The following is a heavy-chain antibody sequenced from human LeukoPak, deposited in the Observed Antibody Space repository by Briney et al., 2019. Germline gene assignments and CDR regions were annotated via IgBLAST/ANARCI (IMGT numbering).Heavy chain of an antibody. CDR2: ISSSSSTI. CDR3: ARDSSYYYDSRALKY. D-gene: IGHD3-22*01. J-gene: IGHJ4*02. CDR1: GFTFSSYS. Sequence: PGGSLRLSCAASGFTFSSYSMNWVRQAPGKGLEWVSYISSSSSTIYYADSVKGRFTISRDNAKNSLYLQMNSLRAEDTAVYYCARDSSYYYDSRALKYWGQGTLVTVSS. V-gene: IGHV3-48*01.